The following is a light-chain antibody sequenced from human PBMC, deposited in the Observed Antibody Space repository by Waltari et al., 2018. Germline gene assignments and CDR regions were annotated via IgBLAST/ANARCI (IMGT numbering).Light chain of an antibody. CDR3: QQYDISPLT. Sequence: EIVLTQSPGTLSLSPGERATVSCRASQTVRTTYLAWYQQKPGQAPTLLIYDTSSRATGIPDRFSGSWSGTDFSLTISSLEPEDFAVYYCQQYDISPLTFGGGTKVETK. CDR2: DTS. V-gene: IGKV3-20*01. J-gene: IGKJ4*01. CDR1: QTVRTTY.